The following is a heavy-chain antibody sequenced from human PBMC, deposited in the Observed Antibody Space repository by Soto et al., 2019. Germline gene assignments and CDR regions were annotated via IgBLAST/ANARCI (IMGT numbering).Heavy chain of an antibody. V-gene: IGHV4-4*02. D-gene: IGHD3-22*01. J-gene: IGHJ4*02. CDR3: ARDTDSSGYPYYFDY. CDR2: IYHSGST. Sequence: SETLSLTCAVSGCSISSSNWWSWVRQPPGKGLEWIGEIYHSGSTNYNPSLKSRVTISVDKSKNQFSLKLSSVTAADTAVYYCARDTDSSGYPYYFDYWGQGTLVTVSS. CDR1: GCSISSSNW.